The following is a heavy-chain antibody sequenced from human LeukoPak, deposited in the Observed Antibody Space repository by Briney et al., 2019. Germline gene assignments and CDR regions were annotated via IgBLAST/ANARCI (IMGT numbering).Heavy chain of an antibody. Sequence: GGSLRLSCAASGFTFSSSWMYWLRQSPGKGLVWVSRMNSDVTTIGYADSVRGRFTISRDNAQNTLHLQMDSLRVEDTAVYYCARGAPIDHWGQGVLVTVSS. J-gene: IGHJ5*02. CDR2: MNSDVTTI. CDR1: GFTFSSSW. V-gene: IGHV3-74*01. CDR3: ARGAPIDH.